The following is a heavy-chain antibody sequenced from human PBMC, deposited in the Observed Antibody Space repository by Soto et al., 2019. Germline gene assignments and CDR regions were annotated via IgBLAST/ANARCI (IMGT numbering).Heavy chain of an antibody. Sequence: GGSLRLSCAASGFTFSSYGMHWVRQAPGKGLEWVAVISYDGSNKYYADSVKGRFTISRDNSKNTLYLQMNSLRAEDTAVYYCAKEQRYCTNGVCYTRTENYYGTDVRGKGTTVTVSS. CDR2: ISYDGSNK. CDR1: GFTFSSYG. J-gene: IGHJ6*04. D-gene: IGHD2-8*01. V-gene: IGHV3-30*18. CDR3: AKEQRYCTNGVCYTRTENYYGTDV.